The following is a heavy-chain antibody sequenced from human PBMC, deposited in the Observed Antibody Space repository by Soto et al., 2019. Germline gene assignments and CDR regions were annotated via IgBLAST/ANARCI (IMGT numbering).Heavy chain of an antibody. CDR2: IYTSGST. CDR1: GGSISSYY. D-gene: IGHD6-13*01. V-gene: IGHV4-4*07. CDR3: ARGRVGFEPLVKHYFDY. Sequence: DTLSLTFPDTGGSISSYYWHWIRQPAGKGLEWIGRIYTSGSTNYNPSLKSRVTMSVDTSKNQFSLKLSSVTAADTAVYYCARGRVGFEPLVKHYFDYWGQGTLVPVSS. J-gene: IGHJ4*02.